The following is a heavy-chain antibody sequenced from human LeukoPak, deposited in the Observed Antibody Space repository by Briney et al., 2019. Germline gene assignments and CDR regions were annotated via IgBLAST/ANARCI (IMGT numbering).Heavy chain of an antibody. Sequence: SGGSLRLSCAASGFTFSSYGMHWVRQAPGKGLEWVAFIRYDGSNLYYADSVKGRFTISRDTSKNTLYLHMNSLRVEDTAVYYCAEDRGMTTVNAYYFDYWGQGTLVTVSS. CDR2: IRYDGSNL. CDR1: GFTFSSYG. V-gene: IGHV3-30*02. J-gene: IGHJ4*02. CDR3: AEDRGMTTVNAYYFDY. D-gene: IGHD4-17*01.